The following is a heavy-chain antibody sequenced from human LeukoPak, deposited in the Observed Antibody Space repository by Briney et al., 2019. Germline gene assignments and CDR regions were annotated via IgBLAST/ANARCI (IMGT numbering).Heavy chain of an antibody. J-gene: IGHJ4*02. Sequence: AGGSLRLSCAASGFTFNYYGMNWVRQAPGKGLEWVSTISGSGGSTYYADSVKGRFTISRDNSKNTLYLQMNSLRAEDTAVYYCAKEGQYYDFWSGYYSSFDYWGQGTLVTVSS. CDR1: GFTFNYYG. CDR3: AKEGQYYDFWSGYYSSFDY. V-gene: IGHV3-23*01. D-gene: IGHD3-3*01. CDR2: ISGSGGST.